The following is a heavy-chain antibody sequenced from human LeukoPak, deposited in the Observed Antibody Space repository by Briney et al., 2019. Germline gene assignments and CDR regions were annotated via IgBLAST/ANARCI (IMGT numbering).Heavy chain of an antibody. D-gene: IGHD4-17*01. CDR1: GFTFSSYS. J-gene: IGHJ4*02. CDR3: ARDTPGYGSSH. Sequence: PGGSLRLSCAASGFTFSSYSMNWVRQAPGRGLEWVSSISSSSSYIYYADSVKGRFTISRDNAKNSLYLQMNSLRAEDTAVYYCARDTPGYGSSHWGQGTLVTVSS. CDR2: ISSSSSYI. V-gene: IGHV3-21*01.